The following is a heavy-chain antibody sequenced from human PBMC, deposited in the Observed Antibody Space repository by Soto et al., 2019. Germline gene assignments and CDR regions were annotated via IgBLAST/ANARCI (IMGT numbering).Heavy chain of an antibody. J-gene: IGHJ3*01. CDR1: GFTFSNYG. V-gene: IGHV3-74*01. D-gene: IGHD1-26*01. Sequence: HPGGSLRLSCAASGFTFSNYGMHWVRQAPGKGLEWVSRIYNDGTSKTYADSVKGRFTISRDNAKNTVSLQMNSLRADDTAVYYCARGDRGAFDLWGQGTVVTVSS. CDR3: ARGDRGAFDL. CDR2: IYNDGTSK.